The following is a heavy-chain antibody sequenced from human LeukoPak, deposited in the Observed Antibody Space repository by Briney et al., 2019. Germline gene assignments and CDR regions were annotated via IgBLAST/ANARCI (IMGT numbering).Heavy chain of an antibody. Sequence: GGSLRLSCTASGLSLNSYAMSWVRQVPGKGLEWVSASSSSDDGKWYAESVRGRFTISRDTSKNTVYLQMNSLRVEDAGVYYCARDRDWNSGFDYWGQGTLVTVSS. CDR2: SSSSDDGK. CDR1: GLSLNSYA. J-gene: IGHJ4*02. D-gene: IGHD1-7*01. CDR3: ARDRDWNSGFDY. V-gene: IGHV3-23*01.